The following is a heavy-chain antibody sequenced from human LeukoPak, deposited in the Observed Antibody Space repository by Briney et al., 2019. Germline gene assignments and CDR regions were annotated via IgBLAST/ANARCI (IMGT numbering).Heavy chain of an antibody. CDR2: ISNSGST. Sequence: SETLSLTCTVSGGSISSYYWGWIRQPPGKGLEWIGYISNSGSTNYNPSLKSRVTISVDKSKNQFSLKLSSVTAADTAVYYCATCTTNCYGWFHVWGQGTMVTVSS. V-gene: IGHV4-59*03. D-gene: IGHD2-2*01. CDR3: ATCTTNCYGWFHV. J-gene: IGHJ3*01. CDR1: GGSISSYY.